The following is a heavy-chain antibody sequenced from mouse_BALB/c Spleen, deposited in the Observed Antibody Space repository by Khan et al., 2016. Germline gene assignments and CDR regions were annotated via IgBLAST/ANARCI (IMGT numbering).Heavy chain of an antibody. Sequence: QIQLVQSGPELKKPGETVKISCKAMGYYFTNYGMNWVKQAPGKDLKWMGWINTYSGESTYADDFKGRFAFSLEPSVSIAYLQINNLKNEDMSTYFGGRRRQLDLYNAIDYWGQGTSVTVFS. CDR1: GYYFTNYG. V-gene: IGHV9-1*02. CDR3: GRRRQLDLYNAIDY. CDR2: INTYSGES. D-gene: IGHD6-1*01. J-gene: IGHJ4*01.